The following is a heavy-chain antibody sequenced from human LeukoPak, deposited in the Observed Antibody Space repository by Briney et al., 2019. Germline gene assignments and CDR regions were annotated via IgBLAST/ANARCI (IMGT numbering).Heavy chain of an antibody. CDR1: GFTFSSYG. CDR3: AKEGSYGYWTFDY. V-gene: IGHV3-30*18. CDR2: ISYDGSNK. J-gene: IGHJ4*02. Sequence: GGYLRFYGAAPGFTFSSYGMHWVRQAPGKGLEWVAVISYDGSNKYYADSVKGRFTISRDNSKNTLYLQMNSLRAEDTAVYYCAKEGSYGYWTFDYWGQGTLVTVSS. D-gene: IGHD5-18*01.